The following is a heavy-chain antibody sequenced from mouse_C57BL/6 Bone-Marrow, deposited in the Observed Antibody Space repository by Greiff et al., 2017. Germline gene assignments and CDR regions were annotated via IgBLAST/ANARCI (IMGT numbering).Heavy chain of an antibody. CDR1: GYTFTDHT. Sequence: VMLVESDAELVKPGASVKISCKVSGYTFTDHTIHWMKQRPEQGLEWIGYIYPRDGSTKYNEKFKGKATLTADKSSSTAYMQLNSLTSEDSAVYFCARGLGRRGWYFDVWGTGTTVTVSS. CDR3: ARGLGRRGWYFDV. J-gene: IGHJ1*03. CDR2: IYPRDGST. V-gene: IGHV1-78*01. D-gene: IGHD3-3*01.